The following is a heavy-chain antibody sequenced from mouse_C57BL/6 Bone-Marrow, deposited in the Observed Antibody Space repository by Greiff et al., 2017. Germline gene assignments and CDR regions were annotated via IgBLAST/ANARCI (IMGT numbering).Heavy chain of an antibody. J-gene: IGHJ3*01. V-gene: IGHV1-81*01. CDR1: GYTFTSYG. CDR3: AREAY. Sequence: QVQLQQSGAELARPGASVKLSCKASGYTFTSYGISWVKRRTGRGLEWIVEIYPRSGNTYYNEKFKGKATLTADTSSSTAYMELRSLTSEDSAVYVCAREAYWGQGTLVTVSA. CDR2: IYPRSGNT.